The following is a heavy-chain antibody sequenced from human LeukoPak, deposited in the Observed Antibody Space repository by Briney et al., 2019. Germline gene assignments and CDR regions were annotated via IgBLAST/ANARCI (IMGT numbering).Heavy chain of an antibody. CDR1: GFTFSSYA. CDR3: AKDRVFYYYYYGMDV. CDR2: ISDSGGGT. Sequence: PGGSLRLSCAASGFTFSSYAMSWVRQAPGKGLEWVSTISDSGGGTFYADSVKGRFTVSRDDSKKTLYLQMDSLRAEDTAVYYCAKDRVFYYYYYGMDVWGQGTTVTVSS. D-gene: IGHD3-10*01. V-gene: IGHV3-23*01. J-gene: IGHJ6*02.